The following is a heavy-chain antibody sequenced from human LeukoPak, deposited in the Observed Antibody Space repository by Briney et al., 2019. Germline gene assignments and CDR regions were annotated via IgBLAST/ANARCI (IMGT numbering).Heavy chain of an antibody. V-gene: IGHV4-61*02. CDR2: IYTSGST. CDR1: GGSISSGSYY. D-gene: IGHD3-16*01. CDR3: ARLLPGGYYYMDV. Sequence: SETLSLTCTVSGGSISSGSYYWSWIRQPAGKGLEWIGRIYTSGSTNYNPSLKSRVTISVDTSKNQFSLKLSSVTAADTAVYYCARLLPGGYYYMDVWGKGTTVTVSS. J-gene: IGHJ6*03.